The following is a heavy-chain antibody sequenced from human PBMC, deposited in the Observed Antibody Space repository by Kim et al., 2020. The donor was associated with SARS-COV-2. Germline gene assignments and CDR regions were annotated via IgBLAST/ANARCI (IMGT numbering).Heavy chain of an antibody. V-gene: IGHV1-18*01. D-gene: IGHD3-22*01. CDR1: GYTFTSYG. Sequence: ASVKVSCKASGYTFTSYGISWVRQAPGQGLEWMGWISAYNGNTNYAQKLQGRVTMTTDTSTSTAYMELRSLRSDDTAVYYCARGVETYYYDSSTPRAFDYWGQGTLVTVSS. CDR2: ISAYNGNT. J-gene: IGHJ4*02. CDR3: ARGVETYYYDSSTPRAFDY.